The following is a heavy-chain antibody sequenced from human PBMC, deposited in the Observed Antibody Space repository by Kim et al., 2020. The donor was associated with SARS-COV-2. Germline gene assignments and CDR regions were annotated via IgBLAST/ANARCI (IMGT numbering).Heavy chain of an antibody. D-gene: IGHD2-21*02. CDR1: GFTFSTYN. Sequence: GGSLRLSCAASGFTFSTYNMNWVRQAPGKGLEWVSSISSSSSYIYYADSVKGRFTISRDNAKNSLYLQMNSLRAEDTAVYYCATEIVVVTATRGNWFDPWGQGTLVTVSS. CDR3: ATEIVVVTATRGNWFDP. J-gene: IGHJ5*02. V-gene: IGHV3-21*01. CDR2: ISSSSSYI.